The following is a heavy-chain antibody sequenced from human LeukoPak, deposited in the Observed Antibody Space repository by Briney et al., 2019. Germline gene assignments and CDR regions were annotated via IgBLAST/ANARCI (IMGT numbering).Heavy chain of an antibody. Sequence: SETLSLTCTVSGGSISSSSYYWGWIRQPPGKGLEWIGSLFSSGSTYYNPSLKSRVTISVDTSKNQFSLKLTSVTAADTAVYYCARLYSYYYCMDVWGKGTTVTVSS. J-gene: IGHJ6*03. CDR2: LFSSGST. CDR1: GGSISSSSYY. CDR3: ARLYSYYYCMDV. D-gene: IGHD4-11*01. V-gene: IGHV4-39*01.